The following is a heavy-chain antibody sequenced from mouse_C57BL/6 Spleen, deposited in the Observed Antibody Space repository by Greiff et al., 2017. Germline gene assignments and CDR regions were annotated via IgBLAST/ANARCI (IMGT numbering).Heavy chain of an antibody. J-gene: IGHJ1*03. CDR1: GYTFTSYW. CDR2: IHPNSGST. V-gene: IGHV1-64*01. D-gene: IGHD1-1*01. Sequence: QVQLQQPGAELVKPGASVKLSCKASGYTFTSYWMHWVKQRPGQGLEWIGMIHPNSGSTNYNEKFKSKATLTVDKSSSTAYMQLSSLTSEDSAVYYCARWDYGSTYWYFDGCGTGTTVTVSS. CDR3: ARWDYGSTYWYFDG.